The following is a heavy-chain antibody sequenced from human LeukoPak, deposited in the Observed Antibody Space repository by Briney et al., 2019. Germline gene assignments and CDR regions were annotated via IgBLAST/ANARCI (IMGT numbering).Heavy chain of an antibody. J-gene: IGHJ4*02. Sequence: ASVKVSCKASGYTFTSYYMHWVRQAPGQGLEWMGIINPSGGSTSYAQKFQGRVTMTRDMSTSTVYMELSSLRSEDTAVYYCARGMEAYGDYVLTSFDYWGQGTLVTVSS. D-gene: IGHD4-17*01. V-gene: IGHV1-46*01. CDR3: ARGMEAYGDYVLTSFDY. CDR1: GYTFTSYY. CDR2: INPSGGST.